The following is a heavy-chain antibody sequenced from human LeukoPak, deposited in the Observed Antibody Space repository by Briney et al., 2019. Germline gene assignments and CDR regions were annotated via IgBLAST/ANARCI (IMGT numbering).Heavy chain of an antibody. D-gene: IGHD3-22*01. CDR1: GGSFSGYY. CDR3: ARQSLEYYDSSGLTDY. J-gene: IGHJ4*02. Sequence: PSETLSLTCAVHGGSFSGYYWSWIRQPPGKGLEWIGEINHSGSTNYNPSLKSRVTISVDTSKNQFSLKLSSVTAADTAVYYCARQSLEYYDSSGLTDYWGQGTLVTVSS. CDR2: INHSGST. V-gene: IGHV4-34*01.